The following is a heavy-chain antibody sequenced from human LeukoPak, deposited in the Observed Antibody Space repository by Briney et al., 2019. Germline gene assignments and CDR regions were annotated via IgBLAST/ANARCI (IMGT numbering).Heavy chain of an antibody. J-gene: IGHJ5*02. Sequence: SETLSLTCAVYGGSFSGYYWSWIRQPPGKGLEWIGEINHSGSTNYNPSLKSRVTISVDTSKNQFSLKLGSVTAADTAVYYCARSPSQNYSVLSSNWFDPWGQGTLVTVSS. D-gene: IGHD1-7*01. CDR1: GGSFSGYY. CDR2: INHSGST. CDR3: ARSPSQNYSVLSSNWFDP. V-gene: IGHV4-34*01.